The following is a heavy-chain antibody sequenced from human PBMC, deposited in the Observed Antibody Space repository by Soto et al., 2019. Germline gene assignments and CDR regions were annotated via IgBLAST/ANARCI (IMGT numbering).Heavy chain of an antibody. J-gene: IGHJ4*02. D-gene: IGHD2-21*02. CDR3: ARGGLTDYFDY. CDR2: MWYDGSNK. CDR1: GFTFSSYG. Sequence: QVQLVESGGGVVQPGRSLRLSCAASGFTFSSYGMHWVRQAPGKGLEWVAVMWYDGSNKYYADTVKGRFTISRDNSKNTMYLQMTSLRAEATAVYYCARGGLTDYFDYWGQGALVTVSS. V-gene: IGHV3-33*01.